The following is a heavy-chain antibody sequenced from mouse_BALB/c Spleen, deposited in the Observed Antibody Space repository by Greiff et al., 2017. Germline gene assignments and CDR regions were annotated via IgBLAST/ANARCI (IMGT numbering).Heavy chain of an antibody. CDR3: ARWVASMDY. CDR1: GYTFTSYW. V-gene: IGHV1-7*01. Sequence: VQLQQSGAELAKPGASVKMSCKASGYTFTSYWMHWVKQRPGQGLEWIGYINPSTGYTEYNQKFKDKATLTADKSSSTAYMQLSSLTSEDSAVYYCARWVASMDYWGQGTSVTVSS. D-gene: IGHD1-1*02. J-gene: IGHJ4*01. CDR2: INPSTGYT.